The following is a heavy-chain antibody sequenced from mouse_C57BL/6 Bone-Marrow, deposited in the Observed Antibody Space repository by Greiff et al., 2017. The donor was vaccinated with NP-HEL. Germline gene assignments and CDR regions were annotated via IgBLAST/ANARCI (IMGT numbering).Heavy chain of an antibody. CDR1: GYTFTDYY. Sequence: EVQLQQSGPELVKPGASVKISCTASGYTFTDYYMNWVKQTPGKSLEWIGDINPNNGGTSYNQKFKGKATLTVDKSSSTAYMELRSLTSEDSAGYYCAREGYGDYWGQGTTLTVSS. V-gene: IGHV1-26*01. CDR3: AREGYGDY. CDR2: INPNNGGT. J-gene: IGHJ2*01. D-gene: IGHD2-2*01.